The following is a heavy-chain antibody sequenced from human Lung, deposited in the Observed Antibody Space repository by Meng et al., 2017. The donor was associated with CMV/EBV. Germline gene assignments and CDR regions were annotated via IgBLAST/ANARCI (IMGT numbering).Heavy chain of an antibody. CDR3: VKDVDFYDSNGYSY. V-gene: IGHV3-9*01. D-gene: IGHD3-22*01. CDR1: GFNFDDYA. J-gene: IGHJ4*02. CDR2: ISWNGNHI. Sequence: SXAASGFNFDDYAMHWVRQGPGKGLEWVSGISWNGNHIGYADSVKGRFTVSRDTAKNSLYLQMNSLRPEDTALYYCVKDVDFYDSNGYSYWGQGXLVTVSS.